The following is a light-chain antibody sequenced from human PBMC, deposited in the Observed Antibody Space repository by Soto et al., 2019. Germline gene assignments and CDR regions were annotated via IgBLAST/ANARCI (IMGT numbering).Light chain of an antibody. Sequence: EMVMTQSPATLSVSPGERATLSCRASQNVNTNLIWYQQKPGQAPRLLSYGASNRATAIPASFRRSGSGTEFTLTISSLQSEDSAIYYCQQRDRGWTFGQGTKVEIK. CDR3: QQRDRGWT. CDR1: QNVNTN. V-gene: IGKV3-15*01. CDR2: GAS. J-gene: IGKJ1*01.